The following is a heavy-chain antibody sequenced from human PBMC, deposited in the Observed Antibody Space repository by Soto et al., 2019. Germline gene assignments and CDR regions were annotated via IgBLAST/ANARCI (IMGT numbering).Heavy chain of an antibody. V-gene: IGHV1-3*01. CDR2: INAGNGNT. D-gene: IGHD1-26*01. CDR1: GYTFTSYA. CDR3: ARDLGSYGYYYYYGMDV. Sequence: ASVKVSCKASGYTFTSYAMHWVRQAPGQRLEWMGWINAGNGNTKYSQKFQGRVTITRDTSASTAYMELSSLRSEDTAVYYCARDLGSYGYYYYYGMDVWGKGTTVTVSS. J-gene: IGHJ6*04.